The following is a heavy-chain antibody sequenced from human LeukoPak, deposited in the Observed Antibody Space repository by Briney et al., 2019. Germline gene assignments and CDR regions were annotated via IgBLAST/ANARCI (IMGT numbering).Heavy chain of an antibody. Sequence: ASAKVSCKASGYTFTDYYMHWVRQAPGQGLEWMGWINPNSGGTNYAQKFQGRVTMTRDTSISTAYMELSRLRSDDTAVYYCARGVATTNLPQYYYYMDVWGKGTTVTVSS. D-gene: IGHD5-12*01. CDR3: ARGVATTNLPQYYYYMDV. CDR2: INPNSGGT. V-gene: IGHV1-2*02. J-gene: IGHJ6*03. CDR1: GYTFTDYY.